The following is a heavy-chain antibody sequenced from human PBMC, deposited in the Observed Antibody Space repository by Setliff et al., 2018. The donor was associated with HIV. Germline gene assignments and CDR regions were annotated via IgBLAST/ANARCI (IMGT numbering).Heavy chain of an antibody. CDR2: IYTSGST. Sequence: SETLSLTCTVSGGSISSGRNYWSWIRQTAGKGLEWIGRIYTSGSTNYNPSLKSRVTISVDTSKNQFSLKLSSVTAADTAVYYCARHDGTYCGGDCYLLGYFDLWGRGTLVTVSS. V-gene: IGHV4-61*02. D-gene: IGHD2-21*02. J-gene: IGHJ2*01. CDR1: GGSISSGRNY. CDR3: ARHDGTYCGGDCYLLGYFDL.